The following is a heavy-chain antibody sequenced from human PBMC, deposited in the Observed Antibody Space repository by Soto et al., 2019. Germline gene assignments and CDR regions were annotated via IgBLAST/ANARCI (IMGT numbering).Heavy chain of an antibody. J-gene: IGHJ6*02. Sequence: EVQLLESGGGLVQPGXXXRLSCAASGFTFSSYAMSWVRQAPGKGLEWVSAISGSGGSTYYADSVKGRFTISRDNSKNTLYLQMNSLRAEDTAVYYCAGRDIVVVPAVGMDVWGQGTTVTVSS. CDR1: GFTFSSYA. V-gene: IGHV3-23*01. CDR2: ISGSGGST. CDR3: AGRDIVVVPAVGMDV. D-gene: IGHD2-2*01.